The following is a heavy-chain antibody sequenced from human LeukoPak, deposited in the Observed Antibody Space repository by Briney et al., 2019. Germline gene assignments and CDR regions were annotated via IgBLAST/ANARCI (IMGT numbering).Heavy chain of an antibody. CDR3: AKPRTTGLGWAQFDY. V-gene: IGHV3-23*01. Sequence: GGSLRLSCAASGFTFSSFAMTWVRQAPGKGLEWVSGFDGNGPNTYYADSAKGRWTISRDNSRNTLYLEMNSLRPEDTAIYYCAKPRTTGLGWAQFDYWGQGSLVTVSS. CDR1: GFTFSSFA. D-gene: IGHD2-8*02. J-gene: IGHJ4*02. CDR2: FDGNGPNT.